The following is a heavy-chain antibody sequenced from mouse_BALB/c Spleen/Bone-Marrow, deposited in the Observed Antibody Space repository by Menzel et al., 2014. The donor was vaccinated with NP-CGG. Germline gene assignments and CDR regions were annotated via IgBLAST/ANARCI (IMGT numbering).Heavy chain of an antibody. CDR1: GYTFTDYN. CDR2: IHPYNGGT. D-gene: IGHD2-14*01. CDR3: TIFRYDWYFDV. Sequence: EVQLQQSGPDLVKPGASVKISCKASGYTFTDYNMHWVKQSHGKSLEWIGYIHPYNGGTGYNQKFKSKATLTLDSSSSKANMELRSLACEDTTVYYCTIFRYDWYFDVWGAGTTVNVSS. V-gene: IGHV1S29*02. J-gene: IGHJ1*01.